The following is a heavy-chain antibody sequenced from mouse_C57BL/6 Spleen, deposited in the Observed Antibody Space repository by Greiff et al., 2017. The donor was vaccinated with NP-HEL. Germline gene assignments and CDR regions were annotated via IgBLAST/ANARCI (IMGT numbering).Heavy chain of an antibody. J-gene: IGHJ2*01. V-gene: IGHV14-1*01. CDR2: IDPEDGDT. D-gene: IGHD1-1*01. Sequence: EVKLMESGAELVRPGASVKLSCTASGFNIKDYYMHWVKQRPEQGLEWIGRIDPEDGDTEYAPKFQGKATMTADTSSNTAYLQLSSLTSEDTAVYYCTTLLITTVVAHFDYWGQGTTLTVSS. CDR1: GFNIKDYY. CDR3: TTLLITTVVAHFDY.